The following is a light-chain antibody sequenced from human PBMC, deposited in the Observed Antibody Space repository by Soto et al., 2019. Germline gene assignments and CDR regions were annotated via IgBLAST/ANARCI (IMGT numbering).Light chain of an antibody. CDR1: QSVSSY. V-gene: IGKV3-11*01. Sequence: EIVLTQSPATLSLSPGERATLSCRASQSVSSYLAWYQQKPGQAPRLLIYDASNRATGIPARFSGSGSGTAFTLTISSVDPEDFAVYYCQQRSTWPRLTFGGGTKVEIK. J-gene: IGKJ4*01. CDR2: DAS. CDR3: QQRSTWPRLT.